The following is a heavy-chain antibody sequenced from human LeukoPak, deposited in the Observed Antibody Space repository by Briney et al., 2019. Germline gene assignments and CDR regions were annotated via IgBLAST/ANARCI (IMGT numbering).Heavy chain of an antibody. V-gene: IGHV4-59*08. J-gene: IGHJ4*02. CDR2: IYYSGST. Sequence: SETLSLTRTVSGGSISSYYWSWIRQPPGKGLEWIGYIYYSGSTHYNPSLKSRATISVDTSKNQFSLKLSSVTAADTAVYYCASPLGCCSSATCYGDYWGQGTLVTVSS. CDR1: GGSISSYY. D-gene: IGHD2-2*01. CDR3: ASPLGCCSSATCYGDY.